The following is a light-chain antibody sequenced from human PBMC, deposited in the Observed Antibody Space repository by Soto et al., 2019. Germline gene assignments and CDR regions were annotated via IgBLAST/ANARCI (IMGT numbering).Light chain of an antibody. J-gene: IGKJ1*01. CDR2: GAS. V-gene: IGKV3-20*01. Sequence: IVMTQTPLSLSVTPGQPASISCKSSQSVSNNYLAWYQQKPGQAPRLLIYGASNRATGIPDRFSGSGSGTDFTLTISRLEPEDFAVYYCQQYGSSGTFGQGTKVDIK. CDR3: QQYGSSGT. CDR1: QSVSNNY.